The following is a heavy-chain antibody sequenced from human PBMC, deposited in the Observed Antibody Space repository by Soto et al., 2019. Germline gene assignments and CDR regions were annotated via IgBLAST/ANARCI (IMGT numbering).Heavy chain of an antibody. D-gene: IGHD6-6*01. Sequence: PSETLSLTCAVYGGSFSGYYWSWIRQPPGKGLEWIGEINHSGSTNYNPSLKSRVTISVDTSKNQFSLKLSSVTAADTAVYYCASAFIAARPRYFDYWGQGTLVTVSS. CDR1: GGSFSGYY. V-gene: IGHV4-34*01. CDR3: ASAFIAARPRYFDY. CDR2: INHSGST. J-gene: IGHJ4*02.